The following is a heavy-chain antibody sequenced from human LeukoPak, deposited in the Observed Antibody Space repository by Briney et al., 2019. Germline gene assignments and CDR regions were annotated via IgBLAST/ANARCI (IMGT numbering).Heavy chain of an antibody. Sequence: PSETLTLTCTVSGGSISSYDWSCIRQPPGKGLEWIWYIYDSGSTNYNPSLKSRVTISVDPYKNQLSLKLSSVTAADTAVYYCARADKKYYDFWSGYSDSGYYFDYWGQGTLVTVSS. D-gene: IGHD3-3*01. CDR2: IYDSGST. V-gene: IGHV4-59*01. J-gene: IGHJ4*02. CDR1: GGSISSYD. CDR3: ARADKKYYDFWSGYSDSGYYFDY.